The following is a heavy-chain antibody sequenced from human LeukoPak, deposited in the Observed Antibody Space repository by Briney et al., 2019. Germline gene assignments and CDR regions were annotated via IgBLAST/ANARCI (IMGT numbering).Heavy chain of an antibody. D-gene: IGHD6-6*01. Sequence: GGSLRLSCAASGFTFSSYSMNWVRQAPGKGLEWVSSISSSSSYIYYADSVKGRFTISRDNAKNSLYLQMNSLRAEDTAVYYCARSGRLGEQLVRDYYYMDVWGKGTTVTVSS. J-gene: IGHJ6*03. CDR3: ARSGRLGEQLVRDYYYMDV. V-gene: IGHV3-21*01. CDR2: ISSSSSYI. CDR1: GFTFSSYS.